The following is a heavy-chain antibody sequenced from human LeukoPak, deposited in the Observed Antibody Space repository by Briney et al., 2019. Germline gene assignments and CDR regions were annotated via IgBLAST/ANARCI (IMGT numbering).Heavy chain of an antibody. J-gene: IGHJ6*03. D-gene: IGHD3-10*01. CDR3: AKVLSGRGSLYSYYYYMDV. CDR2: IYSGGST. V-gene: IGHV3-53*01. CDR1: GFTVSSNY. Sequence: GGTLRLFCAASGFTVSSNYMSWVRQAPGKGLEWVSVIYSGGSTYYADSVKGRFTISRDNSKNTLYLQMNSLRAEDTSVYYCAKVLSGRGSLYSYYYYMDVWGKGTTVTISS.